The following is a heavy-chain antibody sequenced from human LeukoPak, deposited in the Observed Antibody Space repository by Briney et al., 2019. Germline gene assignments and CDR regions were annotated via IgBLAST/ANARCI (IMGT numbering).Heavy chain of an antibody. V-gene: IGHV4-39*01. D-gene: IGHD3-16*01. CDR2: IYYSGST. CDR1: GGSISSSTYY. Sequence: SETLSLTCTVSGGSISSSTYYWGWIRRPPGKGLEWIGSIYYSGSTYYNPSLKSRVTVSVDTSKNQFSLKLGSVTAADTAVYYCVRGSTLRHYQYWGQGTLVTVSS. J-gene: IGHJ4*02. CDR3: VRGSTLRHYQY.